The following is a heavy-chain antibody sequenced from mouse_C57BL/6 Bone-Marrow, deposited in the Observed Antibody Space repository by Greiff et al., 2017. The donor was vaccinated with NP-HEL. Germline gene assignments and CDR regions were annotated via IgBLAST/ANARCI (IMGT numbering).Heavy chain of an antibody. CDR2: INPGSGGT. D-gene: IGHD1-1*01. V-gene: IGHV1-54*01. J-gene: IGHJ4*01. CDR3: ARRGVGAMDY. CDR1: GYAFTNYL. Sequence: QVQLKQSGAELVRPGTSVKVSCKASGYAFTNYLIEWVKQRPRQGLEWIGVINPGSGGTNYNEKFKGKATLTADKSSSTAYMQLSSLTSEDSAVYFCARRGVGAMDYWGQGTSVTVSS.